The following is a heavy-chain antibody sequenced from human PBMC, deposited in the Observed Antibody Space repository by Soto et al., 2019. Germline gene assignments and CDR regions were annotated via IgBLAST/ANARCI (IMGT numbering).Heavy chain of an antibody. CDR2: IYYSGST. V-gene: IGHV4-59*01. CDR1: AGSISSDY. J-gene: IGHJ4*02. D-gene: IGHD3-22*01. CDR3: ARGTGDSSGYYRPFDY. Sequence: QVQLQESGPGLVKPSETLSLTCTVSAGSISSDYWSWIRQPPGKGLEWIGYIYYSGSTNYNPSLESRVTKSVDTSKNQVSLKITSMTAADTAVYYCARGTGDSSGYYRPFDYWGQGTLVTVSS.